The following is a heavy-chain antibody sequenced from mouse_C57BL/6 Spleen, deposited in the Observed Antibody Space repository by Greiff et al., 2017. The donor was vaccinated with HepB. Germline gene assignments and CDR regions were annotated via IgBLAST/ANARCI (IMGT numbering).Heavy chain of an antibody. Sequence: EVKLVESGGGLVKPGGSLKLSCAASGFTFSSYAMSWVRQTPEKRLEWVATISDGGSYTYYPDNVKGRFTISRDNAKNNLYLQMSHLKSEDTAMYYCARDRVDYYGSSHADYAMDYWGQGTSVTVSS. J-gene: IGHJ4*01. V-gene: IGHV5-4*01. CDR2: ISDGGSYT. D-gene: IGHD1-1*01. CDR1: GFTFSSYA. CDR3: ARDRVDYYGSSHADYAMDY.